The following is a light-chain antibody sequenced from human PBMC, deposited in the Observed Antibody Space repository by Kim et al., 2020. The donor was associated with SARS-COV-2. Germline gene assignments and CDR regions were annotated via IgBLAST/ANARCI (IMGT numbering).Light chain of an antibody. CDR2: GAS. V-gene: IGKV3-15*01. J-gene: IGKJ1*01. CDR3: QQYNNWPLT. CDR1: QSFSSN. Sequence: PRRRATLSCRASQSFSSNLAWYQPQPGQAPRLLIYGASTRATGIPARFSGSGSGTEFTLTISSLQSEDFAVYYCQQYNNWPLTFGQGTKVDIK.